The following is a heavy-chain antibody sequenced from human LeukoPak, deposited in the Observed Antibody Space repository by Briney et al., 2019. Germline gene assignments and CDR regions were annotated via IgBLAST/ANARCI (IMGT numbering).Heavy chain of an antibody. CDR2: IYHSGST. CDR1: GASISSYY. Sequence: KSSETLSLTCTVSGASISSYYWSWIRQPPGKGLEWIGSIYHSGSTYYNPSLKSRVTISVDTSKNQFSLKLRSVTAADTAVYYCARVVQSTDSSGFYLPEYFQHWGQGTLVTVSS. V-gene: IGHV4-38-2*02. J-gene: IGHJ1*01. CDR3: ARVVQSTDSSGFYLPEYFQH. D-gene: IGHD3-22*01.